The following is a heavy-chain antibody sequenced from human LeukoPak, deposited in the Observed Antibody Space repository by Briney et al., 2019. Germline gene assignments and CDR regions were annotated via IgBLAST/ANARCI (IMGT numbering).Heavy chain of an antibody. CDR2: VSHDGINE. CDR1: GFNFRSYA. CDR3: ARDKGLEWLAYYFDY. D-gene: IGHD3-3*01. V-gene: IGHV3-30*01. J-gene: IGHJ4*02. Sequence: GGSLRLSCTASGFNFRSYALHWVRQAPGKELEWVAAVSHDGINEYYADSVKGRFAISRVNSKDTLYLQMNSLRTEDTAMYKCARDKGLEWLAYYFDYWGQGILVTVSS.